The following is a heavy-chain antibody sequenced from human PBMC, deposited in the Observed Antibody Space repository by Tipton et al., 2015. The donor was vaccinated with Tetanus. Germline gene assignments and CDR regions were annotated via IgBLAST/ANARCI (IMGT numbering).Heavy chain of an antibody. CDR2: ISAYNGNT. J-gene: IGHJ3*02. CDR3: ATTDTRYDYVWGSYRDDAFDI. CDR1: GYTFTSYS. D-gene: IGHD3-16*02. Sequence: QSGAEVKKPGASVKVSCKASGYTFTSYSISWVRQAPGQGLEWMGWISAYNGNTNYAQKLQGRVTMTTDTSTSTAYMELRSLRSDDTAVYYCATTDTRYDYVWGSYRDDAFDIWGQGTMVTVSS. V-gene: IGHV1-18*01.